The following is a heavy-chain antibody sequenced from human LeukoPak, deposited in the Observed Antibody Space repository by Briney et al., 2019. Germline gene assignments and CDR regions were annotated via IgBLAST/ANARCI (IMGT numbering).Heavy chain of an antibody. CDR3: AKLGTYWYFDV. D-gene: IGHD3-16*01. CDR1: GFAFNLYG. Sequence: GGSLRLSCAASGFAFNLYGMAWVRQAPGKGLEWVSGVSGSAVGTYYADSVKGRFTISRDNPKNVLFLQMNNLRVEDTAVYFCAKLGTYWYFDVWGRGTLVTVSS. J-gene: IGHJ2*01. CDR2: VSGSAVGT. V-gene: IGHV3-23*01.